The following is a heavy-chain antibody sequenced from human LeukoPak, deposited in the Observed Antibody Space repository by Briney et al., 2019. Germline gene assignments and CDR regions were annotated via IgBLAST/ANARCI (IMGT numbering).Heavy chain of an antibody. V-gene: IGHV1-8*03. CDR1: GYTFTSYD. J-gene: IGHJ6*03. CDR3: ARAVTIFGVVISYYYYYMDV. Sequence: GASVKVSCKASGYTFTSYDINWVRQATGQGLEWMGWMNPNSGNTGYAQKFQGRVTITRNTSISTAYMELSSLRSEDTAVYYCARAVTIFGVVISYYYYYMDVWGKGTTVTVSS. CDR2: MNPNSGNT. D-gene: IGHD3-3*01.